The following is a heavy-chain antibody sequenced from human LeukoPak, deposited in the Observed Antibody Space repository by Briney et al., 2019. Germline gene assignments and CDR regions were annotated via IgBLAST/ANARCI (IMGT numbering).Heavy chain of an antibody. CDR2: ISSSSSII. J-gene: IGHJ4*02. D-gene: IGHD3-22*01. CDR1: GFTFSSYE. V-gene: IGHV3-48*03. Sequence: PGGSLRLSCAASGFTFSSYEMNWVRQAPGKGLEWVSYISSSSSIIYYADSVKGRFTISRDNAKNSLYLQMNSLRDEDTAVYYCARDMDSSGYNFDYWGQGTLVTVSS. CDR3: ARDMDSSGYNFDY.